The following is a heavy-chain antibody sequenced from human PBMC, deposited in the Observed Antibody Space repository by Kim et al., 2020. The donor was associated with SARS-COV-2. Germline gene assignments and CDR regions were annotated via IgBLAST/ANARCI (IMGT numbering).Heavy chain of an antibody. CDR3: ARVKYSTSSCFDY. D-gene: IGHD6-6*01. Sequence: SETLSLTCAVSGGSISNDNWWSWVRQPPGKGLEWIGEIYHSGSTKYNLSLKSRVTISVDKSKNQFSLKLSSVTAADTAVYYCARVKYSTSSCFDYWGQGTLVTFSS. J-gene: IGHJ4*02. CDR1: GGSISNDNW. V-gene: IGHV4-4*02. CDR2: IYHSGST.